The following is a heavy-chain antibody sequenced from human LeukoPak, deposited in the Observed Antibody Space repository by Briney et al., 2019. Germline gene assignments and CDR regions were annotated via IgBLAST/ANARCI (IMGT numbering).Heavy chain of an antibody. V-gene: IGHV3-11*06. Sequence: PGGSLRLYCAASGFTFSDYYMSWIRQAPGKGLEWVSYISSSSSYTNYADSVKGRFTISRDNAKNSLYLQMNSLRAEDTAVYYCARDWPAVLRYFDWVPYYYYGMDVWGKGTTVTVSS. CDR1: GFTFSDYY. CDR2: ISSSSSYT. J-gene: IGHJ6*04. D-gene: IGHD3-9*01. CDR3: ARDWPAVLRYFDWVPYYYYGMDV.